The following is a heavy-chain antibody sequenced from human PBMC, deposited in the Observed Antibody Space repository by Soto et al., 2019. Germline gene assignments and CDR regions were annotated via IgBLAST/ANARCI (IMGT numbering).Heavy chain of an antibody. CDR1: GLTLSTSS. D-gene: IGHD3-22*01. V-gene: IGHV3-48*01. CDR2: IRRHTSVT. Sequence: EVQLVESGGMLVQPGGSLRLSCAASGLTLSTSSMNWVRQAPGKGLEWLSYIRRHTSVTAYADSVEGRFTISRDSAQNSRYLQLDSRRFEDTGVDSCGKVADSGYYTVDLWGQGTWVTVSS. CDR3: GKVADSGYYTVDL. J-gene: IGHJ5*02.